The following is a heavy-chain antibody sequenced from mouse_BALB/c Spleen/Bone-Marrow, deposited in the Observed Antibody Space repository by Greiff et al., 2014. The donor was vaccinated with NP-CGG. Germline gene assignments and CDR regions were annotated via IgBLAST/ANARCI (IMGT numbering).Heavy chain of an antibody. CDR3: ARDKNYGSYWYFDV. CDR2: IRNKANGYTT. CDR1: GFTFTDYY. D-gene: IGHD2-1*01. Sequence: VQLKESGGGLVQPGGSLRLSCATSGFTFTDYYMSWVRQPPGKALEWLGFIRNKANGYTTEYSASVKGRFTISRDNSQSIFYLQMNTLRAEDSATYYCARDKNYGSYWYFDVWGAGTTVTVSS. V-gene: IGHV7-3*02. J-gene: IGHJ1*01.